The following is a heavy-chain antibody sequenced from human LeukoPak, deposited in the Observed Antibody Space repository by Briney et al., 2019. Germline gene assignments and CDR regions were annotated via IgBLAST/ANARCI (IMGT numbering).Heavy chain of an antibody. CDR2: IIPILGIA. CDR3: AHSPAEVYSYGY. J-gene: IGHJ4*02. D-gene: IGHD5-18*01. Sequence: SVKVSCKASGGTFSSYAISWVQQAPGQGLEWMGRIIPILGIANYAQKFQGRVTITADKSTSTAYMELSSLRSEDTAVYYCAHSPAEVYSYGYWGQGTLVTVSS. V-gene: IGHV1-69*04. CDR1: GGTFSSYA.